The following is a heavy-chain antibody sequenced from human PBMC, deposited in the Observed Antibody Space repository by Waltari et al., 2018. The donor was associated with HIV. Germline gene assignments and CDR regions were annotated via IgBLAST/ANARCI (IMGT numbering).Heavy chain of an antibody. Sequence: QVQLQESGPGLVKPSETLSLTCTVPGGSISSYYWSLIRQPPGKGLEWIGYIYYSGSTNYNPSLKSRVTISVDTSKNQFSLKLSSVTAADTAVYYCARDKGSTIDYYYYGMDVWGQGTTVTVSS. J-gene: IGHJ6*02. CDR2: IYYSGST. D-gene: IGHD2-2*01. CDR3: ARDKGSTIDYYYYGMDV. CDR1: GGSISSYY. V-gene: IGHV4-59*01.